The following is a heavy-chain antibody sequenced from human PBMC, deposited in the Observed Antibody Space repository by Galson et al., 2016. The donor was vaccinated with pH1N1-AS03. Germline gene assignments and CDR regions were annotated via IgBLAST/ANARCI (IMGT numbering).Heavy chain of an antibody. J-gene: IGHJ2*01. CDR3: ARDPDSVAGTSLDWYFDL. CDR1: GFTFSSYG. D-gene: IGHD6-19*01. CDR2: IRYDGSNK. V-gene: IGHV3-30*02. Sequence: SLRLSCAASGFTFSSYGMHWVRQAPGKGLEWVAFIRYDGSNKYYADSAKGRFTISRDNYKNTLYLQMNSLRAEDTAVYYCARDPDSVAGTSLDWYFDLWGRGTLVTVSS.